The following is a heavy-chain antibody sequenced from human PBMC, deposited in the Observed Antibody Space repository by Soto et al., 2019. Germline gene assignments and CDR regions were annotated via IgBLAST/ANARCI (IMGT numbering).Heavy chain of an antibody. J-gene: IGHJ6*02. CDR3: ARAFRTRSGWPNYYYYVMDV. D-gene: IGHD6-19*01. V-gene: IGHV1-69*01. CDR1: GGTFSSYA. CDR2: IIPIFGTA. Sequence: QVQLVQSGAEVKKPGSSVKVSCKASGGTFSSYAISWVRQAPGQGLEWMGGIIPIFGTANYAQKFQGRVTCTADESTSTAYMELSSLRSEDTAVYYCARAFRTRSGWPNYYYYVMDVWGQGTTVTVSS.